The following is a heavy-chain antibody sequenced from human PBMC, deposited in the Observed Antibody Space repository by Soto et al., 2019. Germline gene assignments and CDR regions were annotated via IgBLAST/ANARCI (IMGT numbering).Heavy chain of an antibody. CDR3: VRQGIGDLHGLVDV. Sequence: QVQLQQSGPGLVKPSETLSLTCTVSSGPSRSHNWGWIRQPPGGGLEWIGYIYHTGDISYNPSLSSRVTISADTSTNHISLTLRSVTAADTAVYYCVRQGIGDLHGLVDVWGQGTRVSVSS. CDR1: SGPSRSHN. CDR2: IYHTGDI. J-gene: IGHJ6*02. D-gene: IGHD3-10*01. V-gene: IGHV4-59*08.